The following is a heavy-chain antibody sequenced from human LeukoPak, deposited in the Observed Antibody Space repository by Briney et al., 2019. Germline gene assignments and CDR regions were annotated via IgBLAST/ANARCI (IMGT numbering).Heavy chain of an antibody. D-gene: IGHD3-16*01. J-gene: IGHJ4*02. V-gene: IGHV4-34*01. CDR1: GGTFSGYY. Sequence: PSETLSLTCGVYGGTFSGYYWGWIRQPPGKGLEWIGSIYYSGSTYYNPSLKSRVTISVDTSKNQFSPKLSSVTAADTAVYYCARGPRLDTAYYFDYWGQGTLVTVSS. CDR3: ARGPRLDTAYYFDY. CDR2: IYYSGST.